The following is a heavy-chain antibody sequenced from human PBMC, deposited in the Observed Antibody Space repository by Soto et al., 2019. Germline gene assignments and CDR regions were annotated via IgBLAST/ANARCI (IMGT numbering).Heavy chain of an antibody. CDR3: ASVSVRGAAAFEI. J-gene: IGHJ3*02. Sequence: EVQLVESGGGLVQPGGSLRLSCAASGFTLSDYSMHWVRQAAGKGLEYVSAISYKGNSTYYANSVKGRFTISRDNSKNTLYLQMGRLRAEDIAVYYCASVSVRGAAAFEIWGQGTMVTVSS. D-gene: IGHD2-8*01. V-gene: IGHV3-64*01. CDR1: GFTLSDYS. CDR2: ISYKGNST.